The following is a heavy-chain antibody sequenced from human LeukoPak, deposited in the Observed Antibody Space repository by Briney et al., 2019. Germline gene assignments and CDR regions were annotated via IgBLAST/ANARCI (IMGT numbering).Heavy chain of an antibody. J-gene: IGHJ4*02. CDR2: IYHSGST. CDR1: GGSISSGGYY. Sequence: PSETLSLTCTVSGGSISSGGYYWSWIRQPPGKGLEWIGYIYHSGSTYYNPSLKSRVTISVDRSKNQFSLKLSSVTAADTAVYYCARLMVRGVIMEDYWGQGTLVTVSS. CDR3: ARLMVRGVIMEDY. D-gene: IGHD3-10*01. V-gene: IGHV4-30-2*01.